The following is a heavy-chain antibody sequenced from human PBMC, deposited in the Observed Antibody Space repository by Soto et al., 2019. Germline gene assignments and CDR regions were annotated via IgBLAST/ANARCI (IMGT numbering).Heavy chain of an antibody. CDR1: GGSFSGYY. Sequence: PSETLSLTCAVYGGSFSGYYWSWIRQPPGKGLEWIGEINHSGSTNYNPSLKSRVTISVDTSKNQFSLKLSSVTAADTAVYYCARGRHILTGYYRRGNYYYVMDVWGQGTTVTVSS. J-gene: IGHJ6*02. CDR2: INHSGST. D-gene: IGHD3-9*01. V-gene: IGHV4-34*01. CDR3: ARGRHILTGYYRRGNYYYVMDV.